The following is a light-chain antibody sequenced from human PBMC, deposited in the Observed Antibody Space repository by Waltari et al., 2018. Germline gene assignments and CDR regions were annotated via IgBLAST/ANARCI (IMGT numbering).Light chain of an antibody. Sequence: EIVLTQSPATLSLSPGERATLSCRASQSVNEYLAWYQQIPGQDPRLLIYDAANRATGIPARFSGSGSGTDFTLTISSLEPEDFAIYYCHVRSNWPPVTFGGGTKVEIK. J-gene: IGKJ4*01. CDR2: DAA. CDR3: HVRSNWPPVT. V-gene: IGKV3-11*01. CDR1: QSVNEY.